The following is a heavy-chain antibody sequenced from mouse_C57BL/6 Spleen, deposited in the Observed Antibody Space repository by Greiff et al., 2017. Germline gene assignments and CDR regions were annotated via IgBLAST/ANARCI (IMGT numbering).Heavy chain of an antibody. CDR2: IDPETGGT. D-gene: IGHD1-1*01. J-gene: IGHJ1*03. CDR3: TRGNYDGSTSRYMDG. V-gene: IGHV1-15*01. CDR1: GYTFTDYE. Sequence: QVQLKQSGAELVRPGASVTLSCKASGYTFTDYEMHWVKQTPVHGLEWIGAIDPETGGTAYNQKFKGKAILTADKSSSTAYMELRSLTYEDSAVYYCTRGNYDGSTSRYMDGWGTGTTVTVSS.